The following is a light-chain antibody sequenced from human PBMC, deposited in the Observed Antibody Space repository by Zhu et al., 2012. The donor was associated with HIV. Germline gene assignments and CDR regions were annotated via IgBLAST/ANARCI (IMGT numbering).Light chain of an antibody. CDR1: QSISSW. V-gene: IGKV1-5*03. CDR3: QQRINWPLT. J-gene: IGKJ4*01. Sequence: DIQMTQSPSTLSASVGDRVTITCRASQSISSWLAWYQQKPGKAPKLLIYKASSLESGVPSRFSGSGSGTDFTLTISSLEPEDFALYYCQQRINWPLTFGGGTKVEIK. CDR2: KAS.